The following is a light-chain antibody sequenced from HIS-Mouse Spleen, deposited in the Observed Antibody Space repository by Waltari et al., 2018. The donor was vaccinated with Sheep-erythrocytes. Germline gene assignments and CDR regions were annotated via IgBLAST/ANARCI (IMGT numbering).Light chain of an antibody. J-gene: IGLJ3*02. CDR1: SSDVGSYNL. CDR2: EGS. Sequence: QSALTQPASVSGSPGQSITISCTGTSSDVGSYNLVSWYQQHPGKAPKLMIYEGSKRPSGVSHRASASKPGNTASTTSSGIQAEDEADYYCCSYAGSSTPWVFGGGTKLTVL. V-gene: IGLV2-23*01. CDR3: CSYAGSSTPWV.